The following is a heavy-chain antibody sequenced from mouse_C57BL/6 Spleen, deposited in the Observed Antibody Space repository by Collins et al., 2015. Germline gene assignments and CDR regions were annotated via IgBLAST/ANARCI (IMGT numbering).Heavy chain of an antibody. J-gene: IGHJ2*01. CDR1: GYTFVDYG. D-gene: IGHD4-1*01. V-gene: IGHV1-81*01. CDR3: TRERWDAFDY. CDR2: IYPRSGGT. Sequence: QVQLQQFGAELARPGASVMLSCKASGYTFVDYGICWVKQTTGQGLEWIGEIYPRSGGTYYSEKFKGKATPTADRSSSTVHMELRSLTSEDSAVYFCTRERWDAFDYWGQGTTLTVSS.